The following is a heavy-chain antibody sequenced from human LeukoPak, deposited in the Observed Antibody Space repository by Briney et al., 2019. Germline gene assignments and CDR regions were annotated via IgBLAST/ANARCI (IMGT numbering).Heavy chain of an antibody. D-gene: IGHD5-24*01. CDR3: ARELEMALDI. CDR2: IYYSGST. Sequence: SETLSLTCTVSGGSISSYYWSWIRQPAGKGLEWIGSIYYSGSTYYNPSLKSRVTISVDTSKNQFSLKLSSVTAADTAVYYCARELEMALDIWGQGTMVTVSS. J-gene: IGHJ3*02. CDR1: GGSISSYY. V-gene: IGHV4-4*07.